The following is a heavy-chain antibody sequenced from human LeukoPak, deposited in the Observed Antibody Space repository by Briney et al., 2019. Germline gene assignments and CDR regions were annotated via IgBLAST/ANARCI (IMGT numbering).Heavy chain of an antibody. Sequence: GRSLRLSCAASGFTFSSYAMHWVRQAPGKRLEWVAVISYDGSNKYYADSVKGRFTISRDNSKNTLYLQMNSLRAEDTAVYYCARGGIMRLVRGVTVDWGQGTLVTVSS. V-gene: IGHV3-30*04. CDR2: ISYDGSNK. D-gene: IGHD3-10*01. CDR3: ARGGIMRLVRGVTVD. J-gene: IGHJ4*02. CDR1: GFTFSSYA.